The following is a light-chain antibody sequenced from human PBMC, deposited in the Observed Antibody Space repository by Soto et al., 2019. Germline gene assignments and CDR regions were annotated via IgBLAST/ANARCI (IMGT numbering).Light chain of an antibody. V-gene: IGKV1-33*01. CDR2: DAS. J-gene: IGKJ3*01. CDR1: QDISNY. CDR3: RQYDNRPIT. Sequence: DIQMTQSPSSLSASVGDRVTITCQASQDISNYLNWYQQKPGKAPKLLIYDASNFETGVPSWFSRSGSGTDFALASRSLQPEHISTDYCRQYDNRPITFCPGTKVDIK.